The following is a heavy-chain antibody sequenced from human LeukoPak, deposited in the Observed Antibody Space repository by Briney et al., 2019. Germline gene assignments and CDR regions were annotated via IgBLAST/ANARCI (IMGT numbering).Heavy chain of an antibody. J-gene: IGHJ4*02. V-gene: IGHV1-18*01. Sequence: ASVKVSCKASGYTFTSYGISWVRQAPGQGLEWMGWISACNGNTNYAQKLQGRVTMTTDTSTSTAYMELRSLRSDDTAVYYCAAEYSDNPLGYWGQGTLVTVSS. CDR2: ISACNGNT. CDR1: GYTFTSYG. D-gene: IGHD5-12*01. CDR3: AAEYSDNPLGY.